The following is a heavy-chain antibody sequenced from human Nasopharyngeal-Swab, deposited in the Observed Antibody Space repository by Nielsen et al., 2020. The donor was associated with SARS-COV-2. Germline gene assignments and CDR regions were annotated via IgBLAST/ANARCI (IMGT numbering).Heavy chain of an antibody. Sequence: GGSLRLSCKGSGYSFTSYWICWVRQMPGKGLEWVGIIYPGDSDTRYSPSFQGQVTISADKSISTAYLQWSSLKASDTAMYYCARHTVMTVYGSGSYYYYYGMDVWGQGTTVTVSS. V-gene: IGHV5-51*01. D-gene: IGHD3-10*01. CDR3: ARHTVMTVYGSGSYYYYYGMDV. CDR2: IYPGDSDT. CDR1: GYSFTSYW. J-gene: IGHJ6*02.